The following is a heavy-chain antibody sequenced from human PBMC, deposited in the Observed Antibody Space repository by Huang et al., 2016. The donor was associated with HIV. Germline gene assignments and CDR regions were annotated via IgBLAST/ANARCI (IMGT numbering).Heavy chain of an antibody. J-gene: IGHJ5*02. V-gene: IGHV4-34*02. CDR1: GGSLSGSY. Sequence: QVHLQQWGAGLLKSAETLSLTCAVYGGSLSGSYWSWLRQTPGKGLGWIGEINHLGSPNDNPPLKSRVSISMDGSKNQFSLKLRSISDADTAVYFCARDATKNPRGWFDPWGQGTLVTVSS. CDR3: ARDATKNPRGWFDP. CDR2: INHLGSP. D-gene: IGHD3-10*01.